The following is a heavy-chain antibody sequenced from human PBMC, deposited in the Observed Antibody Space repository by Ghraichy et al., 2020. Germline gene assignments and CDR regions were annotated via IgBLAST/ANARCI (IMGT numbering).Heavy chain of an antibody. CDR2: IYSGGST. CDR1: GFTVSSNY. Sequence: GGSLRLSCAASGFTVSSNYMSWVRQAPGKGLEWVSVIYSGGSTYYADSVKGRFTISRDNSKNTLYLQMNSLRAEDTAVYYCARRGQYSSSGLYFYYGMDVWGQGTTVTVSS. V-gene: IGHV3-53*01. D-gene: IGHD3-22*01. CDR3: ARRGQYSSSGLYFYYGMDV. J-gene: IGHJ6*02.